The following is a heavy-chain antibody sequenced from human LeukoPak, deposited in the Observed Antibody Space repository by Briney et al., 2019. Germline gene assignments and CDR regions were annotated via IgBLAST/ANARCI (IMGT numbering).Heavy chain of an antibody. CDR1: GFTFSSYS. D-gene: IGHD3-22*01. V-gene: IGHV3-48*04. CDR2: ISSSSSTI. Sequence: RSGGSLRLSCAASGFTFSSYSMNWVRQAPGKGLEWVSYISSSSSTIYYADSVKGRFTISRDNAKNSLYLQMNSLRAEDTAVYYCARDIYYDSSGYYGSVYWGQGTLVTVSS. J-gene: IGHJ4*02. CDR3: ARDIYYDSSGYYGSVY.